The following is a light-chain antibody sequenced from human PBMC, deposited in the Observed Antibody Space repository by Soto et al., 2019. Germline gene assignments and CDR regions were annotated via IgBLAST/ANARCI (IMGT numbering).Light chain of an antibody. CDR2: DAS. V-gene: IGKV3-11*01. J-gene: IGKJ3*01. CDR3: QQRSNWPLT. CDR1: QSVSSY. Sequence: EIVLTQSPATLSFSPGERATLSCRASQSVSSYLAWFQQKPGQAPRLLIYDASNRATGIPARFSGSGSGTDFTLTISILEPEDFAVYYCQQRSNWPLTFGPGTKVDIK.